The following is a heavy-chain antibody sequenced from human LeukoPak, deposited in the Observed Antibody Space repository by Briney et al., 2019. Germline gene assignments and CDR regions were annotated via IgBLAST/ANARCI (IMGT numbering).Heavy chain of an antibody. J-gene: IGHJ6*03. V-gene: IGHV4-59*01. CDR3: ARGTYYYDSSGYYEYYYYYYMDV. CDR1: GGSISSYY. Sequence: PSETLSLTCTVSGGSISSYYWSWIRQPPGKGLEWVGYIYYSGSTNYNPSLKSRVTISVDTSKNQFSLKLSSVTAADTAVYYCARGTYYYDSSGYYEYYYYYYMDVWGKGTTVTVSS. CDR2: IYYSGST. D-gene: IGHD3-22*01.